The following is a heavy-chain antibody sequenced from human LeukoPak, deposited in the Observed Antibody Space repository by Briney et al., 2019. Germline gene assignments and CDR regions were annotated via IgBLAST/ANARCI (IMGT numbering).Heavy chain of an antibody. Sequence: SVKVSCKASGGTFSSYAISWVRQAPGQGLEWMGGIIPIFGTANYAQKFQGRVTITADESTSTAYMELSSLRSEDTAVYYCARTAYDILTGPPYYYYMDVWGKGTTVTISS. CDR1: GGTFSSYA. CDR2: IIPIFGTA. D-gene: IGHD3-9*01. J-gene: IGHJ6*03. CDR3: ARTAYDILTGPPYYYYMDV. V-gene: IGHV1-69*01.